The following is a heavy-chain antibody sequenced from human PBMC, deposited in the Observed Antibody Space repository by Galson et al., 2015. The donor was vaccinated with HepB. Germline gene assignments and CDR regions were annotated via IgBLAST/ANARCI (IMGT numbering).Heavy chain of an antibody. J-gene: IGHJ3*02. D-gene: IGHD2-8*01. CDR2: ISGSGGRI. CDR3: AKSCNGGFYDAFDI. Sequence: SLRLSCAASGFTFSTYAMSWVRQAPGKGLEWVSGISGSGGRIYYADSVKGRFTISRDNSKNTLYLQMNSLRAEDTAIYYCAKSCNGGFYDAFDIWGQGTMVTVSS. CDR1: GFTFSTYA. V-gene: IGHV3-23*01.